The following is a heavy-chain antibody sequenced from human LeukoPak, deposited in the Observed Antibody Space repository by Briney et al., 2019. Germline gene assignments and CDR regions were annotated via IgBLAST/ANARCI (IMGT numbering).Heavy chain of an antibody. CDR3: AREVGATNWFDP. Sequence: XGXVRQMXXXXLXGMGIIYPGDSDTRYSPSFQGQVTISADKSISTAYLQWSSLKASDTAMYYCAREVGATNWFDPWGQGTLVTVSS. CDR2: IYPGDSDT. V-gene: IGHV5-51*01. D-gene: IGHD1-26*01. J-gene: IGHJ5*02.